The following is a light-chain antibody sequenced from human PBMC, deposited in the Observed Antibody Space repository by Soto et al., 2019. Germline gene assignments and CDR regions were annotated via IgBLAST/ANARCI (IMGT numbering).Light chain of an antibody. V-gene: IGKV3-20*01. CDR2: GTS. J-gene: IGKJ1*01. Sequence: EFVWTQSHGTLSLSTGQRATLSCRASQTVRNNYLAWYQQKPGQAPRLLIYGTSNRATGIPDRFSGSGSGTDFTLTISRLEPEDFAVYYCQQYGSSGTFGQGTKVDIK. CDR1: QTVRNNY. CDR3: QQYGSSGT.